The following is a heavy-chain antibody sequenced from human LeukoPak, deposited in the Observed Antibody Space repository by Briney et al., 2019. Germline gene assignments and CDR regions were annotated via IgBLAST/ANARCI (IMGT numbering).Heavy chain of an antibody. Sequence: GGSLRLSCAASGFTVSSYAMHWVRQAPGKGLEWVAVISYDGSNKYYADSVKGRFTISRDNSKNTLYLQMNSLRAEDTAVYYCARTRGVHSAAAGRNYFDYWGQGTLVTVSS. D-gene: IGHD6-13*01. V-gene: IGHV3-30*01. CDR2: ISYDGSNK. CDR3: ARTRGVHSAAAGRNYFDY. CDR1: GFTVSSYA. J-gene: IGHJ4*02.